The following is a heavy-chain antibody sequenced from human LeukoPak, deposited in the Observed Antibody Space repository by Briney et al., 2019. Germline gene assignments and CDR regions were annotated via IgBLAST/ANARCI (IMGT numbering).Heavy chain of an antibody. CDR1: GYSISSGYY. D-gene: IGHD7-27*01. CDR2: IYHSGRT. CDR3: ARDPLTGVSRGAFDI. Sequence: SETLSLTCTVSGYSISSGYYWGWIRQPPGKGLEWIGSIYHSGRTFYNPSLKSRVTISVDTSKNQFSLKLSSVTAADTAVYYCARDPLTGVSRGAFDIWGQGTMVTVSS. V-gene: IGHV4-38-2*02. J-gene: IGHJ3*02.